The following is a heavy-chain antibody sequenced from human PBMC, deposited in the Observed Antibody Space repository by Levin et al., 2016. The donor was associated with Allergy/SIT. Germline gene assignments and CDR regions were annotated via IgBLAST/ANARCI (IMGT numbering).Heavy chain of an antibody. CDR2: IGGSADSA. D-gene: IGHD2/OR15-2a*01. J-gene: IGHJ4*02. CDR3: AKSNSWSLHY. CDR1: GFTFTDYY. Sequence: GESLKISCAASGFTFTDYYMSWIRQAPGKGLEWVSSIGGSADSAYYADSVKGRFTISRDNSKNTLYLQMNSLRVDDSAVYSCAKSNSWSLHYWGQGTLVTVSS. V-gene: IGHV3-23*01.